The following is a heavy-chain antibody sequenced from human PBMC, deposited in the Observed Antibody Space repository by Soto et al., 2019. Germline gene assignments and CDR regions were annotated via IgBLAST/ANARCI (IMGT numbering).Heavy chain of an antibody. CDR1: GYSFTSYW. D-gene: IGHD5-18*01. CDR2: IDPSDSYT. V-gene: IGHV5-10-1*01. Sequence: GESLKISCKGSGYSFTSYWISWVRQMPGKXLEWMGRIDPSDSYTNYSPSFQGHVTISADKSISTAYLQWSSLKASDTAMYYCARTIGYSYGYDYYYGMDVWGQGTTVTVSS. J-gene: IGHJ6*02. CDR3: ARTIGYSYGYDYYYGMDV.